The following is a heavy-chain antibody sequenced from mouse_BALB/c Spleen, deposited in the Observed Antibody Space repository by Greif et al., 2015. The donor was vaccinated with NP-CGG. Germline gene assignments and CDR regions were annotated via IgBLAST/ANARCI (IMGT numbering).Heavy chain of an antibody. J-gene: IGHJ2*01. CDR2: INPSNGRT. D-gene: IGHD1-1*02. CDR1: GYTFTSYW. V-gene: IGHV1S81*02. Sequence: QVQLQQSGAEMVKPGASVKLSCKASGYTFTSYWMHWVKQRPGQGLEWIGEINPSNGRTNYNEKFKSKATLTVDKSSSTAYMQLSSLTSEDSAVYYCARVVALSSYFDYWGQGTTLTVSS. CDR3: ARVVALSSYFDY.